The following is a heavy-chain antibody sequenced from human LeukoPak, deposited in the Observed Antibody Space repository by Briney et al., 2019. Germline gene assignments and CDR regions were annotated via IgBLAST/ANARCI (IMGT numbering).Heavy chain of an antibody. CDR1: RGSISSYY. Sequence: PSETLSLTCTVSRGSISSYYWSWTRQSPGKGLEWIGYVSDRGGTNYNPSLKSRVTMSVDPSKNQLSLKLSSVTAADTAVYYCARGGGYQDYWGQGTLVTVSS. CDR3: ARGGGYQDY. D-gene: IGHD3-22*01. V-gene: IGHV4-59*12. CDR2: VSDRGGT. J-gene: IGHJ4*02.